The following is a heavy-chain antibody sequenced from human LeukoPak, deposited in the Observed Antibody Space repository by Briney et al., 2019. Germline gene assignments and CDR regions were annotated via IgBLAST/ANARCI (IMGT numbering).Heavy chain of an antibody. J-gene: IGHJ4*02. CDR2: ISGSGGST. CDR3: AKTMGAIDHDY. D-gene: IGHD1-26*01. V-gene: IGHV3-23*01. CDR1: GFTFSGFA. Sequence: PGGSLRLSCAASGFTFSGFAMSWVRQAPGKGLEWVSGISGSGGSTYYADSVKGRFTISRDNSKSTLYLHMNSLRAEDTAVYYCAKTMGAIDHDYWGQGTLVTVSS.